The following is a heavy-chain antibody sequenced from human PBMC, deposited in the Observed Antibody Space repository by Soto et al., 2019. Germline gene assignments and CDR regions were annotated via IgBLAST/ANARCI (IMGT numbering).Heavy chain of an antibody. CDR3: ARDRDYYGSGSSFYY. D-gene: IGHD3-10*01. J-gene: IGHJ4*02. Sequence: QVQLVQSGAEVKKPGASVKVSCKASGYTFTSYYMHWVRQAPGQGLEWMGIINPSGGSTSYAQKCQCRVTRTMDTSTSTVYMELSSLRAEDTAVYYCARDRDYYGSGSSFYYWGQGTLVTVSS. CDR2: INPSGGST. CDR1: GYTFTSYY. V-gene: IGHV1-46*01.